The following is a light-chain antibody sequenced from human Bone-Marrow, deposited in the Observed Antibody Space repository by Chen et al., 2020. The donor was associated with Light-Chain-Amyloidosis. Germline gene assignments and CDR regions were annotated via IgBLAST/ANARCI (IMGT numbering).Light chain of an antibody. CDR3: LFSYNGTWV. CDR1: TGTVTSGHY. CDR2: NTN. Sequence: QAVVTQEPSLPVPPGGTVTLTCGSSTGTVTSGHYPYWFQQKPGQAPRTLIYNTNNKHSWTPARFSGSLLGGKAALTLSGAQPEDEAEYFCLFSYNGTWVFGGGTELTVL. V-gene: IGLV7-46*01. J-gene: IGLJ3*02.